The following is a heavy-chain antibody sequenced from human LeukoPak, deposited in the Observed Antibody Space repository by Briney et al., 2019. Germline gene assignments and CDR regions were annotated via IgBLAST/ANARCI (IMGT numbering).Heavy chain of an antibody. CDR1: GGSFSGYW. V-gene: IGHV4-34*01. J-gene: IGHJ4*02. CDR2: MNQSGNT. Sequence: PSETLSLTCAVYGGSFSGYWWTWIRQPPGKGLEWIGEMNQSGNTNYNPSLKSRVTISVDTSKNQFSLRLRSVTAADTAIYYCARYNPVPAAMVDYWGQGILVTVSS. D-gene: IGHD2-2*01. CDR3: ARYNPVPAAMVDY.